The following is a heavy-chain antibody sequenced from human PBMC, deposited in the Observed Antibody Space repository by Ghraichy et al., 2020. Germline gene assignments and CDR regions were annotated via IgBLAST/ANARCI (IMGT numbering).Heavy chain of an antibody. CDR1: GFTFSSYE. CDR3: ARDFVRYYDFWSDREGSYYYYYYGMDV. J-gene: IGHJ6*02. CDR2: ISSSGSTI. D-gene: IGHD3-3*01. Sequence: GGSLRLSCAASGFTFSSYEMNWVRQAPGKGLEWVSYISSSGSTIYYADSVKGRFTISRDNAKNSLYLQMNSLRAEDTAVYYCARDFVRYYDFWSDREGSYYYYYYGMDVWGQGTTVTVSS. V-gene: IGHV3-48*03.